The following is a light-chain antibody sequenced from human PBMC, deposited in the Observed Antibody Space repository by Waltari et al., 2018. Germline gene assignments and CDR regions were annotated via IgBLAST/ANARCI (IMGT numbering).Light chain of an antibody. J-gene: IGLJ2*01. CDR1: SSDVGGYNY. V-gene: IGLV2-14*01. Sequence: QSALTQPASVSGSPGQSITISCSGTSSDVGGYNYVSWYQQHPGNAPKLMIYDVTRWPSGVSNRFSGSKSGNTASLTIFGLQAEDDADYYCASYTSTRTVVFGGGTRVTVL. CDR3: ASYTSTRTVV. CDR2: DVT.